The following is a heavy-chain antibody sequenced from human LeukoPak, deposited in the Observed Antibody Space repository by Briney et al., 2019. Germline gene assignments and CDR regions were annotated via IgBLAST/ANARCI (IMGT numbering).Heavy chain of an antibody. V-gene: IGHV4-34*01. Sequence: SETLSLTCAVYGGSFSGYYWSWIRQPPGKGLEWIGEINHSGSTNYNPSLKSRVTISVDTSKNQFSLKLSSVTAADTAVYYCARRPLGYCSSTSCYYFDYWGHGTLVTVSS. D-gene: IGHD2-2*01. CDR2: INHSGST. CDR1: GGSFSGYY. J-gene: IGHJ4*01. CDR3: ARRPLGYCSSTSCYYFDY.